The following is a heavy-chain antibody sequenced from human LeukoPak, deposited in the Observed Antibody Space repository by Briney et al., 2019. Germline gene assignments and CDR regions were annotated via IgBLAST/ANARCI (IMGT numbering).Heavy chain of an antibody. V-gene: IGHV5-51*01. CDR2: IYPGDSDT. CDR3: ARRDSSGWYYFDY. Sequence: GESLKISWKGSGYSFTSYWIGWVRQMPGKGLGWTGIIYPGDSDTRYSPSFQGQVTISADKSISTAYLQWSSLKDSDTAMYYCARRDSSGWYYFDYWGQGTLVTVSS. J-gene: IGHJ4*02. CDR1: GYSFTSYW. D-gene: IGHD6-19*01.